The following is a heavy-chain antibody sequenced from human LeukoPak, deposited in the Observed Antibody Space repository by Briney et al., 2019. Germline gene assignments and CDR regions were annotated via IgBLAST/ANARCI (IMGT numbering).Heavy chain of an antibody. CDR3: ARWGSYDNWFDP. D-gene: IGHD3-16*01. Sequence: SETLSLTCTVSGGSISSGSCYWSWIRQPAGKGLEWIGRIYTSGSTNYNPSLKSRVTISVDTSKNQFSLKLSSVTAADTAVYYCARWGSYDNWFDPWGQGTLVTVSS. CDR1: GGSISSGSCY. J-gene: IGHJ5*02. V-gene: IGHV4-61*02. CDR2: IYTSGST.